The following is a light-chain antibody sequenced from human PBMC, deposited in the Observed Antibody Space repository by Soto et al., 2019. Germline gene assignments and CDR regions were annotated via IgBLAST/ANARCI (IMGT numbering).Light chain of an antibody. V-gene: IGKV1-9*01. CDR1: QGLSYY. J-gene: IGKJ2*01. CDR3: QHLNNYPYT. CDR2: AAA. Sequence: DIQLSQSPSFLSASVGDRVTITCRASQGLSYYLAWYQQKPAKAPKLLIYAAATLQSGVPSKFSGSGFGTEFTLTISSLQPEDFATYYCQHLNNYPYTFGQGNKLEIK.